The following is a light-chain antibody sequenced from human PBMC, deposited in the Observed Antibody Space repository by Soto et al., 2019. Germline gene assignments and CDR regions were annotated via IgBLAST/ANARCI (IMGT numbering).Light chain of an antibody. V-gene: IGLV2-14*01. CDR1: SSDVGGYNY. CDR2: EVT. J-gene: IGLJ2*01. Sequence: QSVLTQPASVSGSPGQSITISCTGTSSDVGGYNYVSWYQQHPGKAPKLMIYEVTNRPSGVSNRFSGSKSGNTASLTISGLQGEDEADYYCSSYTSSSALGIFGGGTKLTVL. CDR3: SSYTSSSALGI.